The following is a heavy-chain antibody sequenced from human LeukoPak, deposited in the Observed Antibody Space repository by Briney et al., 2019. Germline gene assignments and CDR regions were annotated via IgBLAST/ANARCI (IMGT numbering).Heavy chain of an antibody. V-gene: IGHV3-21*04. CDR2: ISSSSSYI. J-gene: IGHJ4*02. Sequence: GGSLRLSCAASGFTFSSYSMNWVRQAPGKGLEWVSSISSSSSYIYYADSVKGRFTISRDNAKNSLYLQMNSLRAEDTAVYYCAKGNGYSYGRYYFDYWGQGTLVTVSS. CDR3: AKGNGYSYGRYYFDY. D-gene: IGHD5-18*01. CDR1: GFTFSSYS.